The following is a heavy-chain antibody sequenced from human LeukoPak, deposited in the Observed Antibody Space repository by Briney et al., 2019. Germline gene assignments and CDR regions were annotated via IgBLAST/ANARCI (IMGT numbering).Heavy chain of an antibody. J-gene: IGHJ2*01. CDR2: ISGSGDTT. Sequence: PGGSLRLSCAASGFTFRSYAMSWVRQAPGKGLEWVSAISGSGDTTYYADSVRGRFTSSRDNSKNTLYLQMNYLRAEDTAIYYCAKGPHDRGYWYFDLWGRGTLVTVSP. CDR1: GFTFRSYA. CDR3: AKGPHDRGYWYFDL. V-gene: IGHV3-23*01.